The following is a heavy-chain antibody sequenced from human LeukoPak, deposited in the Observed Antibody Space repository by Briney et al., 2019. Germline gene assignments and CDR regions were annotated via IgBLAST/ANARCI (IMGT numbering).Heavy chain of an antibody. CDR3: TRVAQSGPTGWFDP. Sequence: TGGSLRLSCAASGFTFSSYSMNWVRQAPGKGLEWVSYISSSSSTINYADSVKGRFTISRDNPGNVFYLQMDSLRAEDTAVYYCTRVAQSGPTGWFDPWGQGTLVTVSS. J-gene: IGHJ5*02. CDR1: GFTFSSYS. CDR2: ISSSSSTI. D-gene: IGHD1-1*01. V-gene: IGHV3-48*04.